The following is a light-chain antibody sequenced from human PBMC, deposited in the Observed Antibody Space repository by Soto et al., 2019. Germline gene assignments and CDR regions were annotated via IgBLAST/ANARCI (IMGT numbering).Light chain of an antibody. J-gene: IGLJ2*01. V-gene: IGLV2-14*01. CDR3: SSYTTSNTPVL. CDR2: DVT. CDR1: SSDVGRYNY. Sequence: QSALTQPASVSGSPGQSITISCTGTSSDVGRYNYVSWYQQHPGKAPKLIIYDVTNRPSGVSNRFSGSKSGNTASLSISGLQAEDEADYYCSSYTTSNTPVLFGGGTKVTVL.